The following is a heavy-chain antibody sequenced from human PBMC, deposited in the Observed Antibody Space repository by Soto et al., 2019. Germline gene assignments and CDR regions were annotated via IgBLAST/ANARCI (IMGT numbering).Heavy chain of an antibody. CDR2: ISPKSGGT. CDR1: GYSFINYY. V-gene: IGHV1-2*02. D-gene: IGHD3-9*01. J-gene: IGHJ4*02. Sequence: QVQLVQSGAEVKKPGASVKISCEASGYSFINYYMHWVRQAPGQGFEWMGRISPKSGGTNYAQKSQGRVSLTWDTSLNTAYMELSSLMSEDTAVYYCARPPGYISDWYYFDLWGQGTQVTVSS. CDR3: ARPPGYISDWYYFDL.